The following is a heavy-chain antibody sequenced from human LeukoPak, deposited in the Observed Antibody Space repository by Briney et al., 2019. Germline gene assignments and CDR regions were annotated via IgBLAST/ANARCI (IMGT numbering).Heavy chain of an antibody. CDR3: ARGPFLEHEYYFDY. CDR1: GGTLSSYA. V-gene: IGHV1-69*05. J-gene: IGHJ4*02. CDR2: IIPIFGTA. Sequence: TVNVSCKASGGTLSSYAISWVRQAPGQGLEWMGGIIPIFGTANYAQRFQGRVTITTDESTSTAYMELSSLRSEDTAVYYCARGPFLEHEYYFDYWGQGTLVTVSS. D-gene: IGHD3-3*01.